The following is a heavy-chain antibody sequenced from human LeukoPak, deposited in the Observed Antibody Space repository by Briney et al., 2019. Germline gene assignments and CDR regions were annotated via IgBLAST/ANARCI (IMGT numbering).Heavy chain of an antibody. V-gene: IGHV3-23*01. CDR1: GFTFSNFP. J-gene: IGHJ4*02. CDR3: AKDRGY. Sequence: GGSLRLSCSASGFTFSNFPMTWVRQAPGKGLEWVSVIGASGETTYYADSVKGRFTISRDNSKSTLFLQMNSLRAGDTALYYCAKDRGYWGQGTLVTVSS. CDR2: IGASGETT.